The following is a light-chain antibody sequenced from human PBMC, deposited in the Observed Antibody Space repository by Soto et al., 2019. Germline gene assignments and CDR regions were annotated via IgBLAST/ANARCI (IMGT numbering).Light chain of an antibody. Sequence: QLVLTQSPSASASLGASVKLTCTLSSGHSDYAIAWHQQQPEKGPRYLMKLNSDGSHSKGDGIPDRFSGSSSGADRYLTISSLQSADEGDYYCQTWSTGIWVFGGETKLTVL. CDR2: LNSDGSH. CDR3: QTWSTGIWV. CDR1: SGHSDYA. J-gene: IGLJ3*02. V-gene: IGLV4-69*02.